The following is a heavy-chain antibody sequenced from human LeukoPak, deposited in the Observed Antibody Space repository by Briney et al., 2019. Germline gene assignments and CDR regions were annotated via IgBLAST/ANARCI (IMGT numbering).Heavy chain of an antibody. V-gene: IGHV4-39*07. Sequence: SETLSLTCTVSGGSISSSSYYWGWLRQPPGKGLEWIGSIYYSGTTYYNPSLKSRVTISVDTSKNQFSLKLSSVTAAEAAVYYCARDHRPDEYSSSGGYWYFELWGRGTLVTASS. CDR2: IYYSGTT. CDR1: GGSISSSSYY. D-gene: IGHD6-6*01. J-gene: IGHJ2*01. CDR3: ARDHRPDEYSSSGGYWYFEL.